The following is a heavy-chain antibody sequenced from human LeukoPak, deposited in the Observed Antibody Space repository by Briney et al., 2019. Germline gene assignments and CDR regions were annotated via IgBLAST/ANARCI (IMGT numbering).Heavy chain of an antibody. CDR2: ISANNNNT. V-gene: IGHV1-18*01. Sequence: ASVKVSCKASCCSITTYGISWGRQAPRQGDWRMGWISANNNNTDNVQKLQGRVTMTTDTSTSTAYMELRSLRSDDTAVYYCARALYHTFDYWGQGTLVTVSS. CDR1: CCSITTYG. D-gene: IGHD2-2*01. CDR3: ARALYHTFDY. J-gene: IGHJ4*02.